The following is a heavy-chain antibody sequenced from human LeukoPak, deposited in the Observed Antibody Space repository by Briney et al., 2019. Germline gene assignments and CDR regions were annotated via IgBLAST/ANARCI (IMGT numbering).Heavy chain of an antibody. D-gene: IGHD3-22*01. Sequence: GGSLRLSCAASGFTFSSYAMSWVRQAPGKGLEWVSAISGSGGSTYYADSVKGRFTISRDNSKNTLYLQMNSLRAEDTAVYYCAKDPHYDSSGYYYPDYYFDYWGQGTLVTVSS. CDR1: GFTFSSYA. V-gene: IGHV3-23*01. J-gene: IGHJ4*02. CDR2: ISGSGGST. CDR3: AKDPHYDSSGYYYPDYYFDY.